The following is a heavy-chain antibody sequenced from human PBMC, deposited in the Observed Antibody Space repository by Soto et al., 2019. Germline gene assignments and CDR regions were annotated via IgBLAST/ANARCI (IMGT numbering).Heavy chain of an antibody. Sequence: SETLSLTCAVYGGSFSAYYWSWIRQPPGKGLEWIGEINHSGGTSYNPSLKSRVTISVDTSKSQFSLKLSSVTAADTAVYYCARVSRTYSSSLYQPVSSSSAMDVWGQGTT. CDR2: INHSGGT. CDR1: GGSFSAYY. D-gene: IGHD6-13*01. V-gene: IGHV4-34*01. CDR3: ARVSRTYSSSLYQPVSSSSAMDV. J-gene: IGHJ6*02.